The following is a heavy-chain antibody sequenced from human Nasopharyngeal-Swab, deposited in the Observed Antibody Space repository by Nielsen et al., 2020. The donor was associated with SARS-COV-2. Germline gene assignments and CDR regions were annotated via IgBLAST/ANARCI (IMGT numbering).Heavy chain of an antibody. CDR1: GYTFISYD. J-gene: IGHJ6*02. V-gene: IGHV1-8*01. Sequence: ASVKVSCKASGYTFISYDINWVRQATGQGLEWMGWMNPNSGNTGYAQKFQGRVTMTRNTSISTAYMELSSLRSEDTAVYYCARDTRMSNYYYYGMDVWGQGTTVTVSS. CDR2: MNPNSGNT. D-gene: IGHD2-15*01. CDR3: ARDTRMSNYYYYGMDV.